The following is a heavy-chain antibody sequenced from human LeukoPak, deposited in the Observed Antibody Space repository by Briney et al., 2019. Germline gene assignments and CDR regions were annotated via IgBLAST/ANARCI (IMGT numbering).Heavy chain of an antibody. Sequence: GGSLRLSCAASGFTFDDYAMHWVRQAPGKGLEWVSGISWNSGSIGYADSVKGRFTISRDNAKNSLYLQMNSLRAEDTAVYYCAREGSYGYSSFDYWGQGTLVTVSS. CDR2: ISWNSGSI. J-gene: IGHJ4*02. D-gene: IGHD5-18*01. CDR3: AREGSYGYSSFDY. CDR1: GFTFDDYA. V-gene: IGHV3-9*01.